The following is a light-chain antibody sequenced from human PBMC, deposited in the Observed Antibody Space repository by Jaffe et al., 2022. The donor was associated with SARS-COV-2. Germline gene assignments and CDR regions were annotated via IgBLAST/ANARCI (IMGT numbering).Light chain of an antibody. CDR3: ASWDDSLSGNWV. CDR2: RNN. V-gene: IGLV1-47*01. CDR1: SSNIGTNY. Sequence: QSVLTQAPSASGTPGQRVTISCSGSSSNIGTNYVYWYQQLPGMAPKLLIYRNNQRPSGVPDRFSGSKSGTSASLAISGLRSEDEADYYCASWDDSLSGNWVFGGGTKLTVL. J-gene: IGLJ3*02.